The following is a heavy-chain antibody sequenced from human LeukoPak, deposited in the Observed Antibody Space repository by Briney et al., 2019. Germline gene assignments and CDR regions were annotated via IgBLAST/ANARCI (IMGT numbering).Heavy chain of an antibody. V-gene: IGHV3-30*04. J-gene: IGHJ4*02. D-gene: IGHD5-24*01. Sequence: GGSLRLSCAASGFTFSSYAMHWVRQAPGKGLEWVAAISYDGSNKHYADSVKGRFTISRDNSQNTLYLQMNSLRAEDSAVYYCAKSVEMATIMSAFDYWGQGTLVTVSS. CDR2: ISYDGSNK. CDR3: AKSVEMATIMSAFDY. CDR1: GFTFSSYA.